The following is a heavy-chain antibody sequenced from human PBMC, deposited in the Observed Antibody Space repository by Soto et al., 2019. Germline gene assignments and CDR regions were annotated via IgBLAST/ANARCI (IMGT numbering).Heavy chain of an antibody. V-gene: IGHV3-43*01. CDR3: ARDNSRYATHAPER. D-gene: IGHD2-15*01. J-gene: IGHJ4*02. CDR2: ISWNGATT. Sequence: PGGSLGLSCSASGFTLDDYGMHWGRQFPGQGLEWLSFISWNGATTYYAGSVEGRFTVSRDNTRNSLYLQMNSLRIEDTAFYYCARDNSRYATHAPERWGQATQVT. CDR1: GFTLDDYG.